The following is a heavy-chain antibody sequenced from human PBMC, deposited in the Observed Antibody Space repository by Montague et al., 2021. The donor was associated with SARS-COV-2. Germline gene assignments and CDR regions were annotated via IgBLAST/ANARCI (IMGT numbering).Heavy chain of an antibody. D-gene: IGHD1-26*01. CDR2: IYVTGTT. J-gene: IGHJ6*02. V-gene: IGHV4-61*09. CDR1: GGSRSSASYY. CDR3: ARVGGESGSDWGATPHHGVDV. Sequence: TLSLTCTVSGGSRSSASYYYNWIRQSAGKGLEWIGHIYVTGTTDYNPSFESRVSISIDTSKDQLSLKLRSVTAADTAVYYCARVGGESGSDWGATPHHGVDVWGQGTAVIVSS.